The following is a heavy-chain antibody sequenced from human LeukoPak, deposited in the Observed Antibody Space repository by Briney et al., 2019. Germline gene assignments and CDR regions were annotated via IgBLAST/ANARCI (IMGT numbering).Heavy chain of an antibody. CDR1: GGSISSYY. D-gene: IGHD2-2*02. V-gene: IGHV4-59*12. Sequence: PSETLSLTCTVSGGSISSYYWSWIRQPPGKGLEWIGYIYYSGSTNYNPSLKSRVTISVDTSKNQFSLKLSSVTAADTAVYYCAREKPNYCSSTSCYTPENWFDPWGQGTLVTVSS. J-gene: IGHJ5*02. CDR2: IYYSGST. CDR3: AREKPNYCSSTSCYTPENWFDP.